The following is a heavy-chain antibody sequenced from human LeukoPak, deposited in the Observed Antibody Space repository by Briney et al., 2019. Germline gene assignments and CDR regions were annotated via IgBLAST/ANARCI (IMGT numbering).Heavy chain of an antibody. V-gene: IGHV4-38-2*02. J-gene: IGHJ4*02. CDR3: ARAEAATLYFDY. CDR2: IYHSGST. CDR1: GYSISSGYY. Sequence: SETLSLTCTVSGYSISSGYYWGWIRQPPGKGLEWIGSIYHSGSTYYNPSLKSRVTISVDTSKNQFSLKLSSVTAADTAVYYCARAEAATLYFDYWGQGTLVTVSS. D-gene: IGHD2-15*01.